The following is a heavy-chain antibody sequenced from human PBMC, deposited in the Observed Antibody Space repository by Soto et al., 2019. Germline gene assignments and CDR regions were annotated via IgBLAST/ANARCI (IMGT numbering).Heavy chain of an antibody. D-gene: IGHD3-10*01. Sequence: SETLSLTCTVSGGSISSYYWSWIRQPPGKGLEWIGYIYYSGSTNYNPSLKSRVTISVDTSKNQFSLKLSSVTAADTAVYYCAAEITMVRGVPGGYMDVWGKGTTVTVSS. J-gene: IGHJ6*03. CDR1: GGSISSYY. CDR2: IYYSGST. CDR3: AAEITMVRGVPGGYMDV. V-gene: IGHV4-59*01.